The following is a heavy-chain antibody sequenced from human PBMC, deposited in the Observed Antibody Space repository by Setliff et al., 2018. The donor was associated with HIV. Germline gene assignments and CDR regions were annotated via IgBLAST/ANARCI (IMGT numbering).Heavy chain of an antibody. CDR1: GVYISNYH. J-gene: IGHJ4*02. D-gene: IGHD3-9*01. CDR2: IHTTGSP. V-gene: IGHV4-4*08. Sequence: SETLSLTCTISGVYISNYHWGWIRQPPGRGLEWIGSIHTTGSPKDNPSLQSRVSISIDMAKSLFSLELSSVTAADTAVYYCARLLEGPDYSSDFRYFDWFPDVWGQGTLVTVSS. CDR3: ARLLEGPDYSSDFRYFDWFPDV.